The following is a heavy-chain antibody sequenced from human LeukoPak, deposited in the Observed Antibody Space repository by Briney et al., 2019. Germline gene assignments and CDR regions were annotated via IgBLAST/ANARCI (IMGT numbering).Heavy chain of an antibody. J-gene: IGHJ4*02. Sequence: SETLSLTCAVYGGSFSGYYWSWIRQPPGKGLEWIGEINHSGSTNYNPSLKSRVTISVDTSKNQFSLKLSSVTAADTAVYYCARATDYGDYRFDYWGQGTLVTVSS. CDR3: ARATDYGDYRFDY. D-gene: IGHD4-17*01. V-gene: IGHV4-34*01. CDR2: INHSGST. CDR1: GGSFSGYY.